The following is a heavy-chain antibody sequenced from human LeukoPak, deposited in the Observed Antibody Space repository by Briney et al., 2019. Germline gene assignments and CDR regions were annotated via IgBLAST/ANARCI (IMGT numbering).Heavy chain of an antibody. CDR1: GFTFSSYW. D-gene: IGHD3-10*01. CDR3: TTDHPLWFGESHFDY. CDR2: IKSKTDGGTT. Sequence: GGSLRLSCAASGFTFSSYWMSWVRQAPGKGLEWVGRIKSKTDGGTTDYAAPVKGRFTISRDDSKKTLYLQMNSLKTEDTAVYYCTTDHPLWFGESHFDYWGQGTLVTVSS. V-gene: IGHV3-15*01. J-gene: IGHJ4*02.